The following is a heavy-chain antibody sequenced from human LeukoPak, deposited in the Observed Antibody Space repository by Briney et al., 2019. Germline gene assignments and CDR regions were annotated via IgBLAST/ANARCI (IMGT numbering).Heavy chain of an antibody. D-gene: IGHD1-1*01. J-gene: IGHJ4*02. CDR3: ARDAGTTYYFDY. CDR1: GLTFSSHW. Sequence: GGSLRLSCAASGLTFSSHWMHWVRQAPGKGLVWVSRITNDGSSTTYAGSVKGRFTISRDNAKNSLYLQMNSLRAEDTAVYYCARDAGTTYYFDYWGQGSLVTVSS. V-gene: IGHV3-74*01. CDR2: ITNDGSST.